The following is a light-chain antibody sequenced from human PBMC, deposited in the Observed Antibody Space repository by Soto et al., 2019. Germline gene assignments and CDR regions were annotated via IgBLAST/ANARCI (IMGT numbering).Light chain of an antibody. Sequence: EIVLAQSPGTLSLSPGESSTLSCRASQSVSSSYLAWYQQKPGQATRLLIYGASSRATGVPDRFSGSGSGTDFSLTISRLEPEDFAVYYCQQYGSSPITVGKGTRLEIK. CDR2: GAS. CDR1: QSVSSSY. V-gene: IGKV3-20*01. J-gene: IGKJ5*01. CDR3: QQYGSSPIT.